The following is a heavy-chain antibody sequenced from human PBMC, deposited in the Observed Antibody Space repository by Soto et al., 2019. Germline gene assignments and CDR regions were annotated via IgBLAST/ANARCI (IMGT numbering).Heavy chain of an antibody. D-gene: IGHD6-13*01. CDR1: GYTFTSYG. V-gene: IGHV1-18*01. CDR3: ARDTPIMYSSSWFYYYYYGMDV. J-gene: IGHJ6*02. Sequence: ASVKVSCKASGYTFTSYGISWVRQAPGQGLEWMGWISAYNGNTNYAQKLQGRVTMTTDTSTSTAYMELRSLRSDDTAVYYCARDTPIMYSSSWFYYYYYGMDVWGQGTTVTVSS. CDR2: ISAYNGNT.